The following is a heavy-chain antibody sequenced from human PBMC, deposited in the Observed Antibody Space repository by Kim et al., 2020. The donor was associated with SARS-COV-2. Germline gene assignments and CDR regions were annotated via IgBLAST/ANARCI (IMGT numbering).Heavy chain of an antibody. Sequence: GGSLRLSCAASGFTFSSYGMHWVRQAPGKGLEWVAVIWYDGSNKYYADSVKGRFTISRDNSKNTLYLQMNSLRAEDTAVYYCARGPRNDPHTFDYWGQGTLVTVSS. CDR2: IWYDGSNK. V-gene: IGHV3-33*01. J-gene: IGHJ4*02. D-gene: IGHD1-1*01. CDR1: GFTFSSYG. CDR3: ARGPRNDPHTFDY.